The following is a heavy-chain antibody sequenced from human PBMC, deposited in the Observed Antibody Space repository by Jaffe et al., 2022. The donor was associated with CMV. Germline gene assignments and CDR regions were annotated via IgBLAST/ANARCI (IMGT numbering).Heavy chain of an antibody. CDR1: GGSFSGYY. D-gene: IGHD3-22*01. CDR2: INHSGST. Sequence: QVQLQQWGAGLLKPSETLSLTCAVYGGSFSGYYWSWIRQPPGKGLEWIGEINHSGSTNYNPSLKSRVTISVDTSKNQFSLKLSSVTAADTAVYYCARVCYYDSSGSHWLDAFDIWGQGTMVTVSS. V-gene: IGHV4-34*01. CDR3: ARVCYYDSSGSHWLDAFDI. J-gene: IGHJ3*02.